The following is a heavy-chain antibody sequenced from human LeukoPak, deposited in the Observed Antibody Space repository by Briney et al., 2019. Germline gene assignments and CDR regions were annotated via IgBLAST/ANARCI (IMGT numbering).Heavy chain of an antibody. CDR1: GFTFSSYA. Sequence: GWSLRLSCAASGFTFSSYAMHWVRQAPGKGLEWVAVISYDGSNKYYADSVKGRFTISRDNSKNTLYLQMNSLRAEDTAIYYCASIAVAASDYWGQGTLVTVSS. CDR2: ISYDGSNK. D-gene: IGHD6-19*01. J-gene: IGHJ4*02. V-gene: IGHV3-30*04. CDR3: ASIAVAASDY.